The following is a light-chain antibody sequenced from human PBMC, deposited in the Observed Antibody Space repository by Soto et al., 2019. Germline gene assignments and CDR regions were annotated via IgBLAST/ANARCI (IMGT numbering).Light chain of an antibody. CDR2: DAS. Sequence: DIHATQTSPTLSASVGDRVTITCRASQTISTWMAWYQQKPGKAPKLLIYDASNLESGVPSRFSGSGSGTEFTLTISSLQPDDFATYYCQQYNSYSRTFGQGTKVDIK. CDR3: QQYNSYSRT. V-gene: IGKV1-5*01. CDR1: QTISTW. J-gene: IGKJ1*01.